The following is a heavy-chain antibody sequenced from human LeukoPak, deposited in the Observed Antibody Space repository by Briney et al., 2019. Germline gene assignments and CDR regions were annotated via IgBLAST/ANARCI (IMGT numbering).Heavy chain of an antibody. CDR1: GFTFSSYA. CDR3: AREGPLRLGELSLSH. V-gene: IGHV3-64*01. D-gene: IGHD3-16*02. CDR2: ISSNGGST. J-gene: IGHJ4*02. Sequence: GGSLRLSCAASGFTFSSYAMHWVRQAPGKGLEYVSAISSNGGSTYYANSVKGRFTISRDNSKNTLYLQMGSLRAEDMAVYYGAREGPLRLGELSLSHWGQGTLVTVSS.